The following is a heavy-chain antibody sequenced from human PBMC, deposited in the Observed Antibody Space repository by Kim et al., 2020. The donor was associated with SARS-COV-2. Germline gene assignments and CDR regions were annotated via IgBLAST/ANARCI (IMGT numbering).Heavy chain of an antibody. J-gene: IGHJ4*02. CDR3: ARPSGSYPFDY. Sequence: RYSPAFQGKVTIPADKSISTAYRQWSSLKASDTAMYYCARPSGSYPFDYWGQGTLVTVSS. V-gene: IGHV5-51*01. D-gene: IGHD1-26*01.